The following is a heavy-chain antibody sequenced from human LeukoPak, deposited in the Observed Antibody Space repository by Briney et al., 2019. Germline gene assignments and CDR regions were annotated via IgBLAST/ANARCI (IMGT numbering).Heavy chain of an antibody. CDR2: IYTSGST. Sequence: PSETLSLTCTVSGGSISSYYWSWIRQPAGKGLEWIGRIYTSGSTNYNPSLKSRVTMSVDTSKNQFSLKLSSVTAADTAVYYCARDIGGYSGYDYLGYNWFDPWGQGTLVTVSS. CDR1: GGSISSYY. V-gene: IGHV4-4*07. CDR3: ARDIGGYSGYDYLGYNWFDP. J-gene: IGHJ5*02. D-gene: IGHD5-12*01.